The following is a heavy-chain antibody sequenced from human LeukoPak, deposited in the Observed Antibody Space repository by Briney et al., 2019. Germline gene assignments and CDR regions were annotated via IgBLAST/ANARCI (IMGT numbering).Heavy chain of an antibody. D-gene: IGHD3-10*01. J-gene: IGHJ4*02. CDR3: ARALWFGEFQDF. V-gene: IGHV3-23*01. CDR2: ISSSGGNT. Sequence: GGSLRLSCAASGFTFWNYAITWVRQAPGKGLEWVSHISSSGGNTYYADSVKGRLTISRDNAKNSLFLQMNRLGAEDTAVYFCARALWFGEFQDFWGQGTLVAVSS. CDR1: GFTFWNYA.